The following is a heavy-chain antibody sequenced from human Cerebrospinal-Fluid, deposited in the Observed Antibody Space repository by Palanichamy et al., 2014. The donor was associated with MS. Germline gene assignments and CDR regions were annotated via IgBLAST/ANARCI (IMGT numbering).Heavy chain of an antibody. CDR2: VYQTGAT. J-gene: IGHJ1*01. Sequence: QLQLQESGSGLVKPSQTLSLTCSVSGDSISSGGYSWNWIRQPPGKGLEWIGLVYQTGATFYSPSLKSRLSISVDRSKNQFSLNLKSVTAADTAVYYCARGGFTLFGVIIPYFERWGQGTLVTVSS. CDR1: GDSISSGGYS. V-gene: IGHV4-30-2*01. D-gene: IGHD3-3*01. CDR3: ARGGFTLFGVIIPYFER.